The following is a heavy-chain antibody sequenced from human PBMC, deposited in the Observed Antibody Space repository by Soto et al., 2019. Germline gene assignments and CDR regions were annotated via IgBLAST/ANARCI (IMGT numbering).Heavy chain of an antibody. CDR3: AGGGSGYVGFSEF. D-gene: IGHD3-22*01. V-gene: IGHV1-69*01. Sequence: QEQLVQSGAEVKKSGSSVKVSCKDTGGLFSSYAVSWVRQAPGQGLEWMGGIIPVFDTVYYAQKFQGRVTITADESTNTAYMELSSLRSEDTAMYYCAGGGSGYVGFSEFWGQGTLVTVSS. CDR1: GGLFSSYA. CDR2: IIPVFDTV. J-gene: IGHJ4*02.